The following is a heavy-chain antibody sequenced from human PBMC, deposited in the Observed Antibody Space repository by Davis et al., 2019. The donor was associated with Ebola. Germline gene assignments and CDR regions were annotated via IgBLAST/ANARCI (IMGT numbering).Heavy chain of an antibody. CDR2: IYYTGTT. V-gene: IGHV4-59*08. Sequence: SETLSLTCSVSGGSISNYHWSWIRQAPGKGLEWIGYIYYTGTTNYNPSLRSRVTISLDTSKNQFSLKLSSVTAADTAMYYCARHTLDGWWNDRKGFDYWGQGILVTVSS. CDR1: GGSISNYH. J-gene: IGHJ4*02. CDR3: ARHTLDGWWNDRKGFDY. D-gene: IGHD1-1*01.